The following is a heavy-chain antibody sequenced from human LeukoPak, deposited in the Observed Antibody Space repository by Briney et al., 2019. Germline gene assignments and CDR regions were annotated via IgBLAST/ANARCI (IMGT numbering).Heavy chain of an antibody. D-gene: IGHD3-16*01. CDR2: IDQDESDK. Sequence: GGSLRLSCAASGFSLSDYWMSWVRQAPGKGLEWVANIDQDESDKNYVDSVKGRFTISRDDAKNSLHLQMNSLRAEDTAVYYCARHRGISTRDFEYWGQGTLVTVSS. CDR3: ARHRGISTRDFEY. CDR1: GFSLSDYW. V-gene: IGHV3-7*03. J-gene: IGHJ4*02.